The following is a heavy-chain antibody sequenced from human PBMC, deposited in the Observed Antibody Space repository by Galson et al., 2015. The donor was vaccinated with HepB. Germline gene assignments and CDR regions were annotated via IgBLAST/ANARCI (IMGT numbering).Heavy chain of an antibody. D-gene: IGHD6-19*01. V-gene: IGHV3-21*01. J-gene: IGHJ4*02. Sequence: SLRLSCAASGFTFSSYSMNWVRQAPGKGLEWVSSISSSSSYIYYADSVKGRFTISRDNAKNSLYLQMNSLRAEDTAVYYCARDGSSGWTDYFDYWGQGTLVTVSS. CDR1: GFTFSSYS. CDR2: ISSSSSYI. CDR3: ARDGSSGWTDYFDY.